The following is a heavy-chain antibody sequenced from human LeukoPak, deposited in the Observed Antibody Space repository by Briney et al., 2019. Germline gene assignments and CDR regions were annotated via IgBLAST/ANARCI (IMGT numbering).Heavy chain of an antibody. V-gene: IGHV1-3*01. Sequence: GASVKVSCQASGYIFTNYAMHWVRQAPGQRLEWMGWINAGNGNTKNSQKFQGRVTITRDTSASTAYMELSSLRSEDTAVYYCARLAAAGLDYWGQGTLVTVSS. J-gene: IGHJ4*02. D-gene: IGHD6-13*01. CDR1: GYIFTNYA. CDR3: ARLAAAGLDY. CDR2: INAGNGNT.